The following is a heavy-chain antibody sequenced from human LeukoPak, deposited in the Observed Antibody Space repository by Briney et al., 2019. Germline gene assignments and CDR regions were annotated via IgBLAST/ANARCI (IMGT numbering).Heavy chain of an antibody. V-gene: IGHV3-73*01. J-gene: IGHJ4*02. CDR3: TGQREYGDYPQ. D-gene: IGHD4-17*01. CDR1: GFSFSGST. CDR2: IRNKANSYAT. Sequence: GGCLRHSCAASGFSFSGSTIHWGRQASGRGLEWVGRIRNKANSYATASGASVEGRFTFSRDDSKNTAYLQMNSLKIEDTAVYYCTGQREYGDYPQWRQGTLVTVSS.